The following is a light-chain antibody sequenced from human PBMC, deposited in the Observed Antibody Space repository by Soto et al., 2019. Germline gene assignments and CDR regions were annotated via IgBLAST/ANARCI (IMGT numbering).Light chain of an antibody. CDR2: GPS. CDR1: QSVSSN. Sequence: EIVMTQSPATLSVSPGERATLSCRASQSVSSNLAWYQQKPGQAPRLLLYGPSTRATGIPARFRGSGSGTKFPLTIRSLQSEDFAVYYCQQYNNWPIFGGGTKVEIK. V-gene: IGKV3-15*01. CDR3: QQYNNWPI. J-gene: IGKJ4*01.